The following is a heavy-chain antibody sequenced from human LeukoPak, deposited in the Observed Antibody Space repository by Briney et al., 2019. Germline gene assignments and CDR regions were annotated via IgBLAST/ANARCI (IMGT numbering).Heavy chain of an antibody. CDR1: GGSFSGYS. Sequence: TSETLSLTCAVSGGSFSGYSLTWIRQPPGQGLEWIGEINHSGINHFNPSLKSRVTISADTSKKQVFLNLNSVTAADTAVYYCAKKKVDVMGNQYYYYYGLDVWGQGTTVTVPS. CDR3: AKKKVDVMGNQYYYYYGLDV. CDR2: INHSGIN. D-gene: IGHD3-16*01. J-gene: IGHJ6*02. V-gene: IGHV4-34*01.